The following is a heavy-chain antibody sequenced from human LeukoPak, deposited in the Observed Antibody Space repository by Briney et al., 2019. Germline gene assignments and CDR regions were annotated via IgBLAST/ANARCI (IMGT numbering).Heavy chain of an antibody. V-gene: IGHV3-23*01. CDR1: GFTFSTYA. CDR3: ANGGLWLPTRTD. Sequence: GRSLRLSCAASGFTFSTYAMSWVRQAPGKGLEWVSSISGSGGSTYYADSVKGRFTISRDNSKNTLYLQMNSLRVEDTAVYYCANGGLWLPTRTDWGQGTLVTVSS. CDR2: ISGSGGST. J-gene: IGHJ4*02. D-gene: IGHD5-18*01.